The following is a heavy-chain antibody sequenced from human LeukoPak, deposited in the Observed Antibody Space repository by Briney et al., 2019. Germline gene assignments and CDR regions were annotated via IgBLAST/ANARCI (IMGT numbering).Heavy chain of an antibody. CDR3: ARGRSSSWYVY. CDR1: GGSFSRYY. D-gene: IGHD6-13*01. Sequence: SETLSLTCAVYGGSFSRYYWSSIRQPPGKGLEWIGEINHSGSTNYNPSLKSRVTISVDTSKNQFSLKLSSVTAADTAVYYCARGRSSSWYVYWGQGTLVTVSS. J-gene: IGHJ4*02. V-gene: IGHV4-34*01. CDR2: INHSGST.